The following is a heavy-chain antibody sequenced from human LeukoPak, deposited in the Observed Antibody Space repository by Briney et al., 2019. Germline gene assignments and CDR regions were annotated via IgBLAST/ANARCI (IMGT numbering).Heavy chain of an antibody. CDR2: IKSITDGGTA. D-gene: IGHD4-17*01. CDR3: TTDPMTAVTNLGY. CDR1: GYTFSSYG. V-gene: IGHV3-15*05. J-gene: IGHJ4*02. Sequence: SCKASGYTFSSYGISWVRQATGKGLEWVGRIKSITDGGTADYAAPVKGRFTISRDDSKNTLYLEMNSLKTEDTAFYYCTTDPMTAVTNLGYWGQGTLVTVSS.